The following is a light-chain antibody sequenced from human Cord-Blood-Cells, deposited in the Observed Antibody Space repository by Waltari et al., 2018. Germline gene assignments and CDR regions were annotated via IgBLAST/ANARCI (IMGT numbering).Light chain of an antibody. CDR3: QQYGSSLYT. Sequence: ASQSVSSSYLAWYQQKPGQAPRLLIYGASSRATGIPDRFSGSGSVTDFTLTISRLEPEDFAVYYCQQYGSSLYTFGQGTKLEIK. CDR1: QSVSSSY. V-gene: IGKV3-20*01. J-gene: IGKJ2*01. CDR2: GAS.